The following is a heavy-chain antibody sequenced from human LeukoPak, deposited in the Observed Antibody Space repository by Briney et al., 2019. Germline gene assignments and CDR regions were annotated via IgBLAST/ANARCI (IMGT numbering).Heavy chain of an antibody. J-gene: IGHJ5*02. CDR3: AREEGYCSSTSCPNWFDP. CDR2: IAGRGDAT. CDR1: DFSFIPYA. V-gene: IGHV3-23*01. D-gene: IGHD2-2*01. Sequence: PGGSLRHSCAGSDFSFIPYAMSWVRQAPGKGLAWVSTIAGRGDATYYADSVKGRFTISRDNAKNSLYLQMNSLRAEDTAVYYCAREEGYCSSTSCPNWFDPWGQGTLVTVSS.